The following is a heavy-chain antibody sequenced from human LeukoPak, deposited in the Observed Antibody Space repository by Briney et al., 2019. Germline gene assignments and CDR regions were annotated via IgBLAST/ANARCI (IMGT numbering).Heavy chain of an antibody. Sequence: PGRSLRLSCAPARFTFSGSAMQWVRQASGKGLEWVGRIRSKANSAATAYAASVKGRFTISRDDSKNTAYLQMNSLKTEDTAVYYCTGRGIVATHTDYWGQGTLVTVSS. D-gene: IGHD1-26*01. V-gene: IGHV3-73*01. J-gene: IGHJ4*02. CDR3: TGRGIVATHTDY. CDR1: RFTFSGSA. CDR2: IRSKANSAAT.